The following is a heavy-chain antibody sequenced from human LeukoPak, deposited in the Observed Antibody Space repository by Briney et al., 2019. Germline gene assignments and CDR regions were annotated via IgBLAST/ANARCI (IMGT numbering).Heavy chain of an antibody. D-gene: IGHD2-2*01. J-gene: IGHJ4*02. Sequence: SDTLSLTCTVSGGSICSGGYYWSWIRQHPGKGLEWVGDIYYSGSTYYNPSLKSGVTISVDTSKNQFSLKLSSVTAEDTAVYYCSRTYCTSSGCYYFDYWGQGTLVTVSS. CDR3: SRTYCTSSGCYYFDY. V-gene: IGHV4-31*03. CDR2: IYYSGST. CDR1: GGSICSGGYY.